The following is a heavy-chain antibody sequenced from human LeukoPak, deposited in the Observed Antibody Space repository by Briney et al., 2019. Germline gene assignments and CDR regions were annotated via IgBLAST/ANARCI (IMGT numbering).Heavy chain of an antibody. D-gene: IGHD3-10*01. J-gene: IGHJ4*02. CDR1: GFRFSDYY. CDR3: AKPRDYYGPFAY. V-gene: IGHV3-11*01. Sequence: GGSLRLSCVASGFRFSDYYMNWIRQAPGKGLEWISYISYSGNTIYYADSVKGRFTISRDNSKNTLYLQMNSLRAEDTAVYYCAKPRDYYGPFAYWGQGTLVTVSS. CDR2: ISYSGNTI.